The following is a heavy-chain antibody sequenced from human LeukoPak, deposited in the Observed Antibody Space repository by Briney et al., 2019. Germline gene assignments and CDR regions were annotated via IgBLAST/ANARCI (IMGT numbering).Heavy chain of an antibody. V-gene: IGHV3-7*01. CDR1: GFTFSTYW. CDR2: TKEDGGEK. CDR3: AREGYSYGYNWFDP. Sequence: GGSLRLSCAASGFTFSTYWMSWVRQAPGKGLEWVANTKEDGGEKYYVDSVKGRFTISRDNAENSLYLQMNSLRAEDTAVYYCAREGYSYGYNWFDPWGQGTLVTVSS. J-gene: IGHJ5*02. D-gene: IGHD5-18*01.